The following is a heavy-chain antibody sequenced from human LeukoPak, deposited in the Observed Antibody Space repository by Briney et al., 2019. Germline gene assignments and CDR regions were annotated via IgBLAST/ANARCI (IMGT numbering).Heavy chain of an antibody. V-gene: IGHV4-34*01. CDR1: GGSFSGYY. Sequence: SETLSLTCAVYGGSFSGYYWSWIRQPPGKGLEWIGSIYHSGSTYYNPSLKSRVTMSVDTSKNQFSLKLSSVTAADTAVYYCARDRGSGYYRYWGQGTLVTVSS. D-gene: IGHD3-22*01. J-gene: IGHJ4*02. CDR2: IYHSGST. CDR3: ARDRGSGYYRY.